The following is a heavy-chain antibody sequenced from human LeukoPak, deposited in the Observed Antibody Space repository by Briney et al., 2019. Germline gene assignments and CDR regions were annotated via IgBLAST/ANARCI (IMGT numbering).Heavy chain of an antibody. V-gene: IGHV1-8*01. D-gene: IGHD6-13*01. CDR1: GYTFTSYD. J-gene: IGHJ6*02. Sequence: ASVKVSCKASGYTFTSYDINWVRQATGQGLEWMGWMNPNSGNTGYAQKFQGRVTMTRNTSISTAYMELSSLRSEDTAVYYCARTNMYSSSWYGGYYYYYGMDVWGQGTTVTVSS. CDR3: ARTNMYSSSWYGGYYYYYGMDV. CDR2: MNPNSGNT.